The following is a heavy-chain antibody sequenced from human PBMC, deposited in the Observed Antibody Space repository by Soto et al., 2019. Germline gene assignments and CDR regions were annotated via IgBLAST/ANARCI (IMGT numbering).Heavy chain of an antibody. Sequence: QVQLVQSGAEVKKPGASVKVSCKASGYTFTSYAMHWVRQAPGQRLEWMGWINAGNGNTKYSQKFQGRVTITRDTSASTADMELSSLRSEDTAVYYCARSDWFGEIYYYGMDVWGQGTTVTVSS. CDR3: ARSDWFGEIYYYGMDV. CDR1: GYTFTSYA. CDR2: INAGNGNT. J-gene: IGHJ6*02. V-gene: IGHV1-3*01. D-gene: IGHD3-10*01.